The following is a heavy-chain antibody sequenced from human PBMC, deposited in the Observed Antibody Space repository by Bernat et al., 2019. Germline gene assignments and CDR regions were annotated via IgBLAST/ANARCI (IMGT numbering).Heavy chain of an antibody. J-gene: IGHJ5*01. CDR1: GFPFSTYA. Sequence: VQVVESGGGLAEPGGSLRLSCTGSGFPFSTYAMTWVRQAPGKGLEWVSSITTNGDRTFYADSVRGRFTISRDSSKNTVFLQMSSLRAEDTGVYFCAKEQGTTLNTWFDFWGQGARVTVSS. CDR2: ITTNGDRT. D-gene: IGHD1-1*01. V-gene: IGHV3-23*04. CDR3: AKEQGTTLNTWFDF.